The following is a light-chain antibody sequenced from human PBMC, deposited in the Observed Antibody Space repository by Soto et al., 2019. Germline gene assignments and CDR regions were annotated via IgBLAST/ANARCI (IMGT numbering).Light chain of an antibody. CDR2: DVS. CDR3: FSYSDTYTYL. J-gene: IGLJ1*01. V-gene: IGLV2-8*01. Sequence: QSALTQPPSASGSPGQSVTISCIGTSSDIGGYHHVSWYQQYPGKAPRVMIYDVSERPSGVPDRFSGSKSSNTASLTVSGLQAEDEADYYCFSYSDTYTYLFGTGTKLTVL. CDR1: SSDIGGYHH.